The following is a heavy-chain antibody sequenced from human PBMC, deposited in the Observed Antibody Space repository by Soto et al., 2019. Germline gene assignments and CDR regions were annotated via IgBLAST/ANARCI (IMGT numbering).Heavy chain of an antibody. CDR1: GFTFRNAA. D-gene: IGHD4-4*01. CDR3: AKDFTETHYSVDY. CDR2: IDGSGVST. V-gene: IGHV3-23*01. Sequence: GGSLRLSCAASGFTFRNAAMIWVRQAPGKGLEWVSAIDGSGVSTHSADSVKGRFTISRDNSKNTVFLQMSGLRAEDTAVYYCAKDFTETHYSVDYWGLGTLVTVSS. J-gene: IGHJ4*02.